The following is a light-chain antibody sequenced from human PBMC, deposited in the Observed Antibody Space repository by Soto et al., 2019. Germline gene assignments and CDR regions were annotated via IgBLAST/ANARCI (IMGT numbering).Light chain of an antibody. V-gene: IGKV3-20*01. Sequence: IVLTQSPGTLSLSPGERATLSCRASQSVRSNYLAWYQQKPGQAPRLLIYGASSRATGIPDRFSGSGSGTAFTLTISRLEPEDFAVYYCQQLGTFGRGTKVEIK. CDR3: QQLGT. CDR1: QSVRSNY. J-gene: IGKJ1*01. CDR2: GAS.